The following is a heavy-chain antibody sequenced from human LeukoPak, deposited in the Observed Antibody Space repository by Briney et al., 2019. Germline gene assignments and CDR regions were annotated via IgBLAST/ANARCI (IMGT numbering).Heavy chain of an antibody. V-gene: IGHV3-53*01. CDR3: ATLTNRASSAFDI. Sequence: GSLRLSCAASGFRIIINYMTWVRQAPGKGLEWVSGTYGGGSKDYADSVKGRFTISRDNLKNTLYLQMNSLGAEDSAVYYCATLTNRASSAFDIWGKGTTVIVSS. D-gene: IGHD3-9*01. CDR2: TYGGGSK. J-gene: IGHJ6*04. CDR1: GFRIIINY.